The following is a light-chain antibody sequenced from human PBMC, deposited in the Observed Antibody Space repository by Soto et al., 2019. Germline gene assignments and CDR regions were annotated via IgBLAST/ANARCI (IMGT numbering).Light chain of an antibody. CDR1: SSNIGSKT. CDR3: AAWDDSLNGYV. J-gene: IGLJ1*01. CDR2: SNN. Sequence: QSVLTQPPSASGIPGQRVTISCSGSSSNIGSKTVNWYQQLPGTAPKLLIYSNNQRASGVPDRFSGSKSGTSASLAISGLQSEDEADYYCAAWDDSLNGYVFGTGTKLTVL. V-gene: IGLV1-44*01.